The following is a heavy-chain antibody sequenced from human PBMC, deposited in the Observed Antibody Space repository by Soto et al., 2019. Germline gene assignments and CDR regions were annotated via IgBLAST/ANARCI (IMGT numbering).Heavy chain of an antibody. J-gene: IGHJ5*02. CDR1: GGSISSYY. V-gene: IGHV4-59*01. CDR2: IYYSGST. CDR3: ARVGSGSYIGWFDP. Sequence: ETLSLTCTVSGGSISSYYWSWIRQPPGKGLEWIGYIYYSGSTNYNPSLKSRVTISVDTSKNQFSLKLSSVTAADTAVYYCARVGSGSYIGWFDPWGQGTLVTVSS. D-gene: IGHD1-26*01.